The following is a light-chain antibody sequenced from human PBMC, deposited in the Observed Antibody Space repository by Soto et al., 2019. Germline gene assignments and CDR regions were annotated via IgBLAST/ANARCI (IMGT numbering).Light chain of an antibody. CDR3: HQYGVLPTT. J-gene: IGKJ1*01. Sequence: EIVLTQSPGTVSLSPGDRATLSCRASQSISANYLAWYQQKPGQAPRLLIYGVSIRATGIPDRFAGSGSGPDFTLTISRLEPEDFAVYYCHQYGVLPTTFGQWTTVEIK. CDR2: GVS. V-gene: IGKV3-20*01. CDR1: QSISANY.